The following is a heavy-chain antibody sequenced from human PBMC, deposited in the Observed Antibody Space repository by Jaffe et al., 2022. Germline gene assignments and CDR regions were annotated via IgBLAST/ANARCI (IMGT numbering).Heavy chain of an antibody. CDR2: IRSKAYGGTT. CDR3: TNSPIVVVTRGGDPFDI. J-gene: IGHJ3*02. D-gene: IGHD1-26*01. CDR1: GFTFGDYY. Sequence: EVQLVESGGDLVQPGRSLRLSCTASGFTFGDYYMNWVRQAPGKGLEWVGFIRSKAYGGTTEYAASVKGRFTISRDDSKSIAFLQMNSLKTEDTAVYYCTNSPIVVVTRGGDPFDIWGQGTMVTVSS. V-gene: IGHV3-49*04.